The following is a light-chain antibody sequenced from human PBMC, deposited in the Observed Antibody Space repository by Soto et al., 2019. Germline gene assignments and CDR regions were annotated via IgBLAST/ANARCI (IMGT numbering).Light chain of an antibody. V-gene: IGKV3-20*01. CDR2: GAS. CDR3: HQYGSFRT. Sequence: EIVLTQSPGTLSLSPGERATLSCRASQSLPSNYLAWYQQRPGQAPRLLIYGASNRATGIPDMFSGSGSGTDFTITITTLQPEDFAVYFCHQYGSFRTFGGESKVEIK. CDR1: QSLPSNY. J-gene: IGKJ4*01.